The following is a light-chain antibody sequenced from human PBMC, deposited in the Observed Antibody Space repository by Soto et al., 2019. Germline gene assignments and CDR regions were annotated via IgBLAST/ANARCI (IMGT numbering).Light chain of an antibody. CDR2: YAS. CDR3: QQSHSAAYT. V-gene: IGKV1-39*01. Sequence: DIQITQSPSSLSASVGDGVTITCRASQSISNSLNWYQQKPGKAPKLLMYYASSLQSGVPSRFDSSGSGTDFTLTISRLRPEDFAIYYCQQSHSAAYTFGQGTKLEIK. J-gene: IGKJ2*01. CDR1: QSISNS.